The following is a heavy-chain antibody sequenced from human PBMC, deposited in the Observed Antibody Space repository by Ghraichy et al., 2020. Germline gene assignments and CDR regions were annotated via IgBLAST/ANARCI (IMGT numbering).Heavy chain of an antibody. J-gene: IGHJ6*02. CDR1: GGSISSYY. CDR2: IYYSGST. CDR3: ATSLPYYDFWSGYLTEDYYGMDV. D-gene: IGHD3-3*01. Sequence: SETLSLTCTVSGGSISSYYWSWIRQPPGKGLEWIGYIYYSGSTNYNPSLKSRVTISVDTSKNQFSLKLSSVTAADTAVYYCATSLPYYDFWSGYLTEDYYGMDVWGQGTTVTVSS. V-gene: IGHV4-59*01.